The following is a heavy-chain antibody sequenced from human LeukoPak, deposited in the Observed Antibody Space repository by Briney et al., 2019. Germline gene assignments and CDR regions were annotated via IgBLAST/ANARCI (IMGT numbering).Heavy chain of an antibody. D-gene: IGHD6-13*01. V-gene: IGHV3-30*02. J-gene: IGHJ4*02. CDR3: ATSKPSSSWYYFDY. CDR1: GFTLSSYG. CDR2: IRYDGSNK. Sequence: GGSLRLSCAASGFTLSSYGMHWVRQAPAKGLEWVAFIRYDGSNKYYADSVKGRFTISRDNSKNTLYLQMNSLRAEDTAVYYCATSKPSSSWYYFDYWGQGTLVTVSS.